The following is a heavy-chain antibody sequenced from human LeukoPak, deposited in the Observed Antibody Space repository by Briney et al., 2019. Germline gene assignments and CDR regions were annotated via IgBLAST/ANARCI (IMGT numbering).Heavy chain of an antibody. CDR3: AREEVTMIVVVMVHDAFDI. CDR2: IYHSGST. Sequence: NPSETLSLTCTVSGGSISSGGYYWSWIRQPPGKGLEWIGYIYHSGSTYYNPSLKSRVTISVDTSKNQFSLKLSSVTAADTAVYYCAREEVTMIVVVMVHDAFDIWGQGTMVTVSS. D-gene: IGHD3-22*01. V-gene: IGHV4-30-2*01. CDR1: GGSISSGGYY. J-gene: IGHJ3*02.